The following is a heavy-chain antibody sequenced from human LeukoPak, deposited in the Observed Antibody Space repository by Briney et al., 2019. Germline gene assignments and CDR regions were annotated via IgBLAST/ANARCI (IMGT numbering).Heavy chain of an antibody. J-gene: IGHJ4*02. D-gene: IGHD4-17*01. CDR1: GFTFSNAW. V-gene: IGHV3-15*01. CDR2: IKSKTDGGTT. Sequence: GGSLRLSCAASGFTFSNAWMSWVRQALGKGLGWVGRIKSKTDGGTTDYAAPVKGRFTISRDDSKNTLYLQMNSLKTEDTAVYYCTTPPDYGWPVYWGQGTLVTVSS. CDR3: TTPPDYGWPVY.